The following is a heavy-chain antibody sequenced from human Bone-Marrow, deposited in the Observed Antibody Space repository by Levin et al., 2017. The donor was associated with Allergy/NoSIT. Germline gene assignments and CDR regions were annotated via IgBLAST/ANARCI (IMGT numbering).Heavy chain of an antibody. D-gene: IGHD3-22*01. V-gene: IGHV4-59*08. CDR2: IYLGTT. J-gene: IGHJ6*02. CDR3: TRHAVVPGFGHGLDV. Sequence: NPSETLSLTCTVSGASISSYYWSWVRQPPGKGLEWIGYIYLGTTRYNPSLRSRVTISIDTSKNQCSLRLSSVTAADTATYYCTRHAVVPGFGHGLDVWGQGTTVAVSS. CDR1: GASISSYY.